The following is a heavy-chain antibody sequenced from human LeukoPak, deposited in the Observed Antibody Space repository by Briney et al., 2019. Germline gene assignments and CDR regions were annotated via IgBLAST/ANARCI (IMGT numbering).Heavy chain of an antibody. CDR1: VGSISSYY. J-gene: IGHJ3*02. D-gene: IGHD1-26*01. CDR3: AREYLVGAISDAFDI. Sequence: SETLSLTCTVSVGSISSYYWSWIRQPSGKGLEWIGRIYTSGSTNYNPSLKSRVTMSVDTSKNQFSLKLSSVTAADTAVYYCAREYLVGAISDAFDIWGQGTMVTVSS. CDR2: IYTSGST. V-gene: IGHV4-4*07.